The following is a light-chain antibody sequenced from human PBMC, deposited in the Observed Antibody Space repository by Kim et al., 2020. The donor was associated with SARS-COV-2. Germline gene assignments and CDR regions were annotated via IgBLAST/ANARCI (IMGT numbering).Light chain of an antibody. Sequence: QSVLTQPPSLSAAPGQNVAISCSGTTSNIGNNYVSWYQVVPGAAPKVLIYDNDKRSSGIPDRFSGSKSGTSATLGISGRQTGDEADYYCATWDGSLSAAVFGGGTQLTVL. V-gene: IGLV1-51*01. CDR1: TSNIGNNY. CDR3: ATWDGSLSAAV. J-gene: IGLJ2*01. CDR2: DND.